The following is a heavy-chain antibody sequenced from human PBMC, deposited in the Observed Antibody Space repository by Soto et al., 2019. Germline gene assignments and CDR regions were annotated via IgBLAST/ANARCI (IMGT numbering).Heavy chain of an antibody. J-gene: IGHJ5*01. CDR1: GDSISNLDYF. CDR3: ARGRYCLTGRCFPNWFDS. D-gene: IGHD7-27*01. Sequence: PSATLCITCSVSGDSISNLDYFWAWIRQPPGQALEYIGYIYKSATTYYNPSFESRVAISVDTSKSQFSLNVTSVTAADTAVYFCARGRYCLTGRCFPNWFDSWGQGALVTVSS. V-gene: IGHV4-30-4*01. CDR2: IYKSATT.